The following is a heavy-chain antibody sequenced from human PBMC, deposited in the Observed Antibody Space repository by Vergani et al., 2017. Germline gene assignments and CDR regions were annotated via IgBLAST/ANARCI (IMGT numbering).Heavy chain of an antibody. CDR3: AKDKGYGDSGYYYYYGMDV. Sequence: EVQLVESGGGLVQPGRSLRLSCAASGFTFDDYAMHWVRQAPGKGLEWVSGISWNSGSIGYADSVKGRFTISRDNAKNSLYLQMNSLRAEDTALYYYAKDKGYGDSGYYYYYGMDVWGQGTTVTVSS. V-gene: IGHV3-9*01. J-gene: IGHJ6*02. CDR2: ISWNSGSI. D-gene: IGHD4-17*01. CDR1: GFTFDDYA.